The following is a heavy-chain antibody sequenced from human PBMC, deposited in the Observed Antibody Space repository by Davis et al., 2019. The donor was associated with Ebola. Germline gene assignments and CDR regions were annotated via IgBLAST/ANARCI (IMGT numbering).Heavy chain of an antibody. CDR3: ARGWLRAGMDV. D-gene: IGHD5-18*01. Sequence: HSQTLSLTCAISGDSVSSGGWNWIRQSPSRGLEWLGSTYYSSKWYNDYAVSVKSRITINPDTSKNQFSLQLNSVTPEDTALYYCARGWLRAGMDVWGEGTTVTVSS. CDR2: TYYSSKWYN. V-gene: IGHV6-1*01. CDR1: GDSVSSGG. J-gene: IGHJ6*04.